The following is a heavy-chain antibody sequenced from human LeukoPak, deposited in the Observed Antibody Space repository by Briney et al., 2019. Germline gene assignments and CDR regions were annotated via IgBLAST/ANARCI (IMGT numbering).Heavy chain of an antibody. CDR2: IHHSGST. V-gene: IGHV4-38-2*02. CDR3: ARQVGWELLSYYYYYMDV. Sequence: SETLSLTCTVSGYSISTGFYWGWIRQPPGKGPEWIGNIHHSGSTYYNPSLRSRVTISVDTSKNQFSLKMTSVTATDTAVYYCARQVGWELLSYYYYYMDVWGKGTTVTISS. D-gene: IGHD1-26*01. CDR1: GYSISTGFY. J-gene: IGHJ6*03.